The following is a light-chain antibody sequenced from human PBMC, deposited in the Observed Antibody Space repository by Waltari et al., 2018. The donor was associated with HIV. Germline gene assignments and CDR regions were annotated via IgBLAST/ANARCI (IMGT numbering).Light chain of an antibody. CDR3: GTWDSNLSAWI. V-gene: IGLV1-51*01. CDR2: DNN. Sequence: QSVLTQSPSVSAAPGQNVTISCSGNSVNIGHNYVSWSQQVPGTAPKLLIYDNNKRPSDIPDRVSASKSGTSATLGITGLQTGDEAEYYCGTWDSNLSAWIFGGGTKLTVL. J-gene: IGLJ2*01. CDR1: SVNIGHNY.